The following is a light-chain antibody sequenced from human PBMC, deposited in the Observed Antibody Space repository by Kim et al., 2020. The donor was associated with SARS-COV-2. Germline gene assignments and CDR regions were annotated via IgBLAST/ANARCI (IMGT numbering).Light chain of an antibody. J-gene: IGKJ4*01. CDR3: LQHNGFPLT. CDR1: QGITDD. Sequence: ATVGDRVTITCRASQGITDDLSWYQQKPGKPPKRLIHAASNLQYGVPSRFSVSGSGTEFTLTISNLQPEDFATYYCLQHNGFPLTFGGGTKVDIK. V-gene: IGKV1-17*02. CDR2: AAS.